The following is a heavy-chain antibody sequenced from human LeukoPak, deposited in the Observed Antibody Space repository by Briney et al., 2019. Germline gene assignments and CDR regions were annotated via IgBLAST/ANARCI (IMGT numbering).Heavy chain of an antibody. Sequence: GGSLRLSCAASGFTFSSYGMHWVRQAPGKGLEWVAFIRNDGSNKYYADSVKGRFTISRDNSKNTLYLQMNSLRAEDTAVYYCAQIAARNAFDIWGQGTMVTVSS. CDR3: AQIAARNAFDI. D-gene: IGHD6-6*01. V-gene: IGHV3-30*02. CDR2: IRNDGSNK. J-gene: IGHJ3*02. CDR1: GFTFSSYG.